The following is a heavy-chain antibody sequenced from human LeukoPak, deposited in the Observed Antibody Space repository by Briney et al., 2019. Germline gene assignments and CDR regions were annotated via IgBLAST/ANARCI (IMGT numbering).Heavy chain of an antibody. D-gene: IGHD3-22*01. CDR2: VYYSGST. V-gene: IGHV4-31*03. J-gene: IGHJ4*02. CDR1: GGSISSGGYY. Sequence: SETLSLTCTVSGGSISSGGYYWSWIRQHPGKGLEWIGYVYYSGSTYYNPSLKSRVTISVDTSKNQFSLKLSSVTAADTAVYYCARAPGSGYYFYFDYWGQGTLVTVSS. CDR3: ARAPGSGYYFYFDY.